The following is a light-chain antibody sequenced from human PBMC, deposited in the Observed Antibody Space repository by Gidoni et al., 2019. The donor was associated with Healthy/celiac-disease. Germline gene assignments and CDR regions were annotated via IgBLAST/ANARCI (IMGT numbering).Light chain of an antibody. CDR1: SSDVGGYNY. V-gene: IGLV2-11*01. CDR2: DVS. CDR3: CSYAGSYPWV. J-gene: IGLJ3*02. Sequence: QSALTQPPSVSGSPGQSVTIAFTGTSSDVGGYNYVSWYQQHPGKAPKLMIYDVSKRPSGVPDRCSGSKSGNTASLTISGLQAEDEADYYCCSYAGSYPWVFGGGTKLTVL.